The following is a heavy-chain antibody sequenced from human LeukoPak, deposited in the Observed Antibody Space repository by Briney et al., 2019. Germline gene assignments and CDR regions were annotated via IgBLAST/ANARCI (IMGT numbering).Heavy chain of an antibody. Sequence: SETLSLTCTVSGGSISSSSYYWGWIRQPPGKGLEWIGSIYYSGSTYYNPSLKSRVTISVDTFKNQFSLKMSSVTAADTAVYYCARHYTMGAAPVDYWGQGTLVTVSS. J-gene: IGHJ4*02. CDR3: ARHYTMGAAPVDY. CDR2: IYYSGST. CDR1: GGSISSSSYY. D-gene: IGHD3-10*01. V-gene: IGHV4-39*01.